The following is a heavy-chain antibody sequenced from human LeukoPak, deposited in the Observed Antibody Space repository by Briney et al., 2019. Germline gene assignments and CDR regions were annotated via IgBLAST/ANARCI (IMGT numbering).Heavy chain of an antibody. J-gene: IGHJ6*02. CDR1: GYTFTGHY. Sequence: SVKVSCKASGYTFTGHYMHWVRQAPGQGLEWMGGIIPIFGTANYAQKFQGRVTITADESTSTAYMELSSLRSEDTAVYYCARSEDIVVVPAAGYYYYGMDVWGQGTTVTVSS. CDR2: IIPIFGTA. CDR3: ARSEDIVVVPAAGYYYYGMDV. V-gene: IGHV1-69*13. D-gene: IGHD2-2*01.